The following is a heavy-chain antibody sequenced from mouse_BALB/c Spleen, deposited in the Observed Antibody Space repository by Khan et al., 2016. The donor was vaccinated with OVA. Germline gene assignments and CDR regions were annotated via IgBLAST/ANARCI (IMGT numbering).Heavy chain of an antibody. J-gene: IGHJ4*01. Sequence: QVQLKESGPGLVAPSQSLSITCTISGFSLTNYGVHWVRQPPGKGLEWLGVIWTDGRTTYNSALKSRLTITKDNSKSQVFLKMNSLQTDDTAIYFCARQPYYHYNVMDYWGQGTSVTVSS. CDR1: GFSLTNYG. CDR2: IWTDGRT. V-gene: IGHV2-6-1*01. D-gene: IGHD2-4*01. CDR3: ARQPYYHYNVMDY.